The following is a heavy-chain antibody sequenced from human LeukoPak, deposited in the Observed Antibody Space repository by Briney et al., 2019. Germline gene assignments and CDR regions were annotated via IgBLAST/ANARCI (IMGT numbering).Heavy chain of an antibody. V-gene: IGHV5-51*01. CDR3: ARTVDTYCSRISCYGYYFDF. CDR1: GYSFTSYW. CDR2: IYPGDSDT. Sequence: GESLKISCKGSGYSFTSYWIGWVRQMPGKGLEWMGIIYPGDSDTRYSPSFQGQVTISADKSISTAYLQWNNLKASDTALYYCARTVDTYCSRISCYGYYFDFWGQGTLVTVSS. D-gene: IGHD2-2*01. J-gene: IGHJ4*02.